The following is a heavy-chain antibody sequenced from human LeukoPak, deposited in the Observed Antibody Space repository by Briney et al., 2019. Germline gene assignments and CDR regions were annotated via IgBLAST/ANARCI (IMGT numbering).Heavy chain of an antibody. CDR1: GYTFTSYG. V-gene: IGHV1-18*01. D-gene: IGHD3-22*01. Sequence: ASVKVSCKASGYTFTSYGISWVRQAPGQGLEWMGWISAYNGNTNYAQKLQGRVTMTTDTSTSTAYMELRSLRSDETAVYYCAXXXXXXXXVVIHYYYYGMDVWGQGTTVTVSS. CDR2: ISAYNGNT. J-gene: IGHJ6*02. CDR3: AXXXXXXXXVVIHYYYYGMDV.